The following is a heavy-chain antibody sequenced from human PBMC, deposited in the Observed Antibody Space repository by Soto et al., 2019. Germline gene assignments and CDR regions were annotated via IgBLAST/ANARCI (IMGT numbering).Heavy chain of an antibody. D-gene: IGHD2-15*01. Sequence: QVQLVQSGAEVKKPGSSVKVSCKASGGTFSSYAISWVRQAPGQGLEWMGGIIPIFGTSNYAQKLQGRVTITADESTTTAYMELSSLRSEDTAVDYCARERLDIVVGVAATLYYYYGMDVWGKGPTVTVSS. CDR1: GGTFSSYA. V-gene: IGHV1-69*01. CDR3: ARERLDIVVGVAATLYYYYGMDV. J-gene: IGHJ6*04. CDR2: IIPIFGTS.